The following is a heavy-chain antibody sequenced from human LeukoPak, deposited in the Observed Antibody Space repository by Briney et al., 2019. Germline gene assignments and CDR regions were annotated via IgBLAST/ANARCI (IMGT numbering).Heavy chain of an antibody. CDR1: GFTVSSNY. Sequence: GGSLRLSCAASGFTVSSNYMNWVRQAPGKGLEWVSVIYSSGSTYYADSVKGRFTISRDNSKNTLYLQMNSLRAEDTAVYYCARYIWGSYPTFEDYWGQGSLVTVSS. D-gene: IGHD3-16*02. CDR3: ARYIWGSYPTFEDY. J-gene: IGHJ4*02. V-gene: IGHV3-53*01. CDR2: IYSSGST.